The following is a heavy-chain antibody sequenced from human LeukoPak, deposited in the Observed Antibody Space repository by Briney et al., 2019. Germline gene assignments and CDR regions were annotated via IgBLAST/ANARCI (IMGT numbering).Heavy chain of an antibody. CDR2: ISYDGSNK. CDR1: GFTFSSYA. V-gene: IGHV3-30-3*01. Sequence: GGSLRLSCAASGFTFSSYAMHWVRQAPGKGLEWVAVISYDGSNKYYADSMKGRFTISRDNSKNTLYLQMNSLRAEDTAVYYCARDSHPRYYDILTGPPDYWGQGTLVTVSS. CDR3: ARDSHPRYYDILTGPPDY. J-gene: IGHJ4*02. D-gene: IGHD3-9*01.